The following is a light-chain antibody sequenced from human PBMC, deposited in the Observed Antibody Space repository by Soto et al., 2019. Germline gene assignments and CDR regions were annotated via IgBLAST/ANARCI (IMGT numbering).Light chain of an antibody. Sequence: SHITPCPYSQEAAAGDRVTITCRASQSISSYLNWYQQKPGKAPKLLIYAASNLQSGVQSRFRGRGSGTDFTLTISSLQPEDFATYSCPQPYSTPGSTFGRGTKVDIK. CDR3: PQPYSTPGST. V-gene: IGKV1-39*01. CDR2: AAS. J-gene: IGKJ4*01. CDR1: QSISSY.